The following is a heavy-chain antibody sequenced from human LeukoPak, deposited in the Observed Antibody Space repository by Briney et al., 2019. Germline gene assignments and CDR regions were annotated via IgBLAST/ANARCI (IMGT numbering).Heavy chain of an antibody. CDR1: GGSFSSYY. V-gene: IGHV4-59*01. CDR2: VYSIGST. D-gene: IGHD6-6*01. J-gene: IGHJ4*02. Sequence: PSETLSFTCTVSGGSFSSYYWSWIRQPPGKGLEWIGYVYSIGSTNYNPSLKSRVTISVDTPKNQFSLKLSSVTAADTAVYYCAALNIATRPWCFDYWGQGTLVTVSS. CDR3: AALNIATRPWCFDY.